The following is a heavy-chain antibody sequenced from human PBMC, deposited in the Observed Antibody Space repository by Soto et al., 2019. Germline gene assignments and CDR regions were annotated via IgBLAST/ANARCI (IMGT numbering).Heavy chain of an antibody. V-gene: IGHV3-30-3*01. CDR2: ISYDGSNK. D-gene: IGHD3-22*01. J-gene: IGHJ4*02. CDR3: ARDGLPYYYDSSGRFDY. CDR1: GFTFSSYA. Sequence: PGGSLRLSCAASGFTFSSYAMHWVRQAPGKGLEWVAVISYDGSNKYYADSVKGRFTISRDNSKNTLYLQMNSLRAEDTAVYYCARDGLPYYYDSSGRFDYWGQGTLVTVPS.